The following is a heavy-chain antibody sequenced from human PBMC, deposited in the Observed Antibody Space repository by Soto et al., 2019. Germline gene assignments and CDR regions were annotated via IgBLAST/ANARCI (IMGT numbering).Heavy chain of an antibody. D-gene: IGHD6-6*01. CDR3: ARKSSSSSWFDP. V-gene: IGHV1-18*01. J-gene: IGHJ5*02. Sequence: ASVKVSCKASGYTVSNYGISWVRQAPGQGLEWMGWISGYNGNTNYAQNFQGRVTMTADPSTRTAYMDLRSLISDDTAVYFCARKSSSSSWFDPWGQGTLVTVSS. CDR1: GYTVSNYG. CDR2: ISGYNGNT.